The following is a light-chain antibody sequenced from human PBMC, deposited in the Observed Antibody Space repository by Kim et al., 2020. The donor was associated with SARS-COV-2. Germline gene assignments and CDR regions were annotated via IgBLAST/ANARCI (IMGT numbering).Light chain of an antibody. CDR1: NIGINS. Sequence: APGKTYCITFVGNNIGINSVHWYQLKPGQVPVLVIYYDSDRPSGIPERFSGSNSVNTATLTFSRFEAGDEAFYYCQVWDTSSAHWVLGGVAQLTVL. CDR2: YDS. V-gene: IGLV3-21*04. J-gene: IGLJ3*02. CDR3: QVWDTSSAHWV.